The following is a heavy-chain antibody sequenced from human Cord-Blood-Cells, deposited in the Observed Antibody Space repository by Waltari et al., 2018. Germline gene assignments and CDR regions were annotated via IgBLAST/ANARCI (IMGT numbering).Heavy chain of an antibody. Sequence: EVKLVESGGGLIQPGGSLRLSCAASGFTVSSNYMSLVRQAPGKGLDGVSVIDGSCSTYYADSVNGRFTISRDNSKNTLYLQMNSLRAEDTAVYYCAISWYFDYWGQGTLVTVSS. CDR1: GFTVSSNY. D-gene: IGHD6-13*01. CDR3: AISWYFDY. J-gene: IGHJ4*02. CDR2: IDGSCST. V-gene: IGHV3-53*01.